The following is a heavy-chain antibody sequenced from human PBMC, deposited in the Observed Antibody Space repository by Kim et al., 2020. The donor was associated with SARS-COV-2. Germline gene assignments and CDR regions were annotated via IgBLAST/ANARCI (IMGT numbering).Heavy chain of an antibody. CDR3: ARDGGYCSSTSCYSFSYYYYGMDV. Sequence: GGSLRLSCAASGFTFSSYEMNWVRQAPGKGLEWVSYISSSGSTIYYADSVKGRFTISRDNAKNSLYLQMNSLRAEDTAVYYCARDGGYCSSTSCYSFSYYYYGMDVWGQGTTVTVSS. V-gene: IGHV3-48*03. CDR2: ISSSGSTI. J-gene: IGHJ6*02. D-gene: IGHD2-2*01. CDR1: GFTFSSYE.